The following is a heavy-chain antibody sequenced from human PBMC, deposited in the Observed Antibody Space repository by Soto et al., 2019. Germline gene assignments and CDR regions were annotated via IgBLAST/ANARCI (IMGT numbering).Heavy chain of an antibody. V-gene: IGHV4-34*01. D-gene: IGHD3-3*01. CDR3: ARLNFRHYDFWSGSKGMDV. CDR1: GGSFSGYY. J-gene: IGHJ6*02. Sequence: SETLSLTCAVYGGSFSGYYWSWIHQPPGKGLEWIGEINHSGSTNYNPSLKSRVTISVDTSKNQFSLKLSSVTAADTAVYYCARLNFRHYDFWSGSKGMDVWGQGTTVTVSS. CDR2: INHSGST.